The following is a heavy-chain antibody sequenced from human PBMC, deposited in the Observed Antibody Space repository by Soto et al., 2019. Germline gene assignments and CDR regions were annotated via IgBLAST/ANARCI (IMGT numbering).Heavy chain of an antibody. CDR2: VNPSGGHT. D-gene: IGHD2-21*02. V-gene: IGHV1-46*01. J-gene: IGHJ4*02. CDR3: ARGGHVVVVTAALDY. Sequence: QVQLVQSGAEVKKPGASVKVSCKASGDTFTDYYIHWVRPAPGQGLEWMGTVNPSGGHTTYAQHFLGRMRMTRDTSTSTLYMELTSLTSEDTAVYYCARGGHVVVVTAALDYWGQGTLVTVSS. CDR1: GDTFTDYY.